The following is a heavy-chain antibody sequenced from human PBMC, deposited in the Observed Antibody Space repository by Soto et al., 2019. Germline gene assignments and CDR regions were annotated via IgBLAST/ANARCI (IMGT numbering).Heavy chain of an antibody. CDR1: GFTFSSYA. J-gene: IGHJ6*02. CDR2: ISGSGGST. Sequence: PGGSLRLSCAASGFTFSSYAMSWVRQAPGKGLEWVSAISGSGGSTYYADSVKGRFTISRDNSKNTLYLQMNSLRAEDTAVYYCAKGDYYGSGSYYNVDNYYYGMDVWGQGTTVTV. CDR3: AKGDYYGSGSYYNVDNYYYGMDV. V-gene: IGHV3-23*01. D-gene: IGHD3-10*01.